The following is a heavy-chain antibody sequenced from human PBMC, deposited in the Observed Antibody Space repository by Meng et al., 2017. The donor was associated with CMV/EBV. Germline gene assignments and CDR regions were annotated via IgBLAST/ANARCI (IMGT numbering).Heavy chain of an antibody. J-gene: IGHJ4*02. CDR3: ARGPNVLRFLEWHY. CDR2: IYYSGST. Sequence: SETLSLTCTVSGVSISSRSYYWGWIRQPPGKGLEWIGTIYYSGSTYYNPSLKSRVTISIDTSKHQFSLKLSSVTAADTAVYYCARGPNVLRFLEWHYWGQGTLVTVSS. D-gene: IGHD3-3*01. V-gene: IGHV4-39*07. CDR1: GVSISSRSYY.